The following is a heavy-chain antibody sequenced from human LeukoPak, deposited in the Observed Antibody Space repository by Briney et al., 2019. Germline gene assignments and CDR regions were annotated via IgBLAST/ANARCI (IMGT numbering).Heavy chain of an antibody. CDR1: GGSISSYY. V-gene: IGHV4-59*01. CDR2: IYYSGST. Sequence: SETLSLTGTVSGGSISSYYWSWIRQPPGKGLEWIGYIYYSGSTNYNPSLKSRVTISVDTSKNQFSLKLSSVTAADTAVYYCARLNVDIWFDPWGQGTLVTVSS. D-gene: IGHD5-12*01. J-gene: IGHJ5*02. CDR3: ARLNVDIWFDP.